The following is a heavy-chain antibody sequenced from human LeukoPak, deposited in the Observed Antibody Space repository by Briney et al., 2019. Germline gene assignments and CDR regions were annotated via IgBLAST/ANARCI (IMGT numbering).Heavy chain of an antibody. Sequence: GGSLRLSCAASGFTFSSYAMSWVRQAPGKGLEWVSAISGSGGSTYYADSVKGRFTISRDSSKNTLYLQMNSLRAEDTGVHYCAKDPGLLCFGEQWEYYFDYWGQGTLVTVSS. V-gene: IGHV3-23*01. D-gene: IGHD3-10*01. J-gene: IGHJ4*02. CDR3: AKDPGLLCFGEQWEYYFDY. CDR2: ISGSGGST. CDR1: GFTFSSYA.